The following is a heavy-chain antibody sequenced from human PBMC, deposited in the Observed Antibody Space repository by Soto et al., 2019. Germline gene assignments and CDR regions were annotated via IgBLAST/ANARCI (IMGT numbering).Heavy chain of an antibody. Sequence: SETLSLTCTVSGGSVTRGSYYWSWIRQPPGKGLEWIGYIYYSGSTNYNPSLKSRVTISVDTSKNQFSLKLSSVTAADTAVYYCERDRKIFGVVNWFDPWGQGTLVTVSS. CDR3: ERDRKIFGVVNWFDP. D-gene: IGHD3-3*01. V-gene: IGHV4-61*01. CDR1: GGSVTRGSYY. CDR2: IYYSGST. J-gene: IGHJ5*02.